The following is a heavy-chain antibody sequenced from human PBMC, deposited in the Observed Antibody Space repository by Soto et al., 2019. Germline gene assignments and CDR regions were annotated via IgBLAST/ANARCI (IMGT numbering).Heavy chain of an antibody. CDR3: AHSQGAHGIVGATLHMGHDWYYFDY. CDR1: GFSLSTSGVG. J-gene: IGHJ4*02. D-gene: IGHD1-26*01. CDR2: IYLNDDK. V-gene: IGHV2-5*01. Sequence: QITLKESGPTLVKPTQTLTLTCTFSGFSLSTSGVGVGWIRQPPGKALEWLALIYLNDDKRYSPSLKSRHTITQDTFKYQVDLTMPNMDPVDTATYYCAHSQGAHGIVGATLHMGHDWYYFDYWGQETLVTVSS.